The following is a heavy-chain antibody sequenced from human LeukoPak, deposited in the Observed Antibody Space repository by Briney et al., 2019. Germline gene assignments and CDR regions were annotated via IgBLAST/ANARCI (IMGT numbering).Heavy chain of an antibody. V-gene: IGHV5-51*01. CDR1: GYSFTTYW. D-gene: IGHD5-12*01. CDR2: IYPGDSDT. J-gene: IGHJ4*02. CDR3: VRLVADIYYFDY. Sequence: GESLKITCQTSGYSFTTYWIGWVRQVPGKGLEWMGNIYPGDSDTRYIPSFQGQVTISADKSTSTAYLQWSSLKASDTAMYYCVRLVADIYYFDYWGQGTLVTVSS.